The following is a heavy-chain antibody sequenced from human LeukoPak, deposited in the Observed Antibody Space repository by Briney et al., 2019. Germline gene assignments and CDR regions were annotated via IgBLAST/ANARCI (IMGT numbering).Heavy chain of an antibody. V-gene: IGHV4-34*01. CDR1: GGSFSGYY. Sequence: SETLSLTCAVYGGSFSGYYWSWIRQPPGKGLEWIGSIYYSGSTYYNPSLKSRVTISVDTSKNHFSLKLSSVTAADTAVYYCARHRYYYRSGSYYGAPYYMDVWGKGTTVTISS. CDR3: ARHRYYYRSGSYYGAPYYMDV. J-gene: IGHJ6*03. CDR2: IYYSGST. D-gene: IGHD3-10*01.